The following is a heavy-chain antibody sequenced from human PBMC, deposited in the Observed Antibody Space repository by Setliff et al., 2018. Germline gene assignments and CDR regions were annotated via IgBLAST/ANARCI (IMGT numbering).Heavy chain of an antibody. V-gene: IGHV4-38-2*01. J-gene: IGHJ3*02. CDR3: ATPGRDDLDSPFEPFDI. CDR1: GYSISSGYC. CDR2: ICHSGST. D-gene: IGHD3-3*01. Sequence: SETLSLTCDVSGYSISSGYCWGWIRQPPGKGLEWIGSICHSGSTHYNPSLKSRVTISVDTSKNEFSLKVSSVTAADTAAYYCATPGRDDLDSPFEPFDIWGQGTMVTVSS.